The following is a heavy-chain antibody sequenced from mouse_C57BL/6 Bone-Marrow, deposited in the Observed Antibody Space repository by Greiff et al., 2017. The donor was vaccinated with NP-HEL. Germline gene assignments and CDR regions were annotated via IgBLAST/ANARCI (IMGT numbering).Heavy chain of an antibody. V-gene: IGHV5-16*01. Sequence: EVNVVESEGGLVQPGSSMKLSCTASGFTFSDYYMAWVRQVPEKGLEWVANINYDGSSTYYLDSLKSRFIISRDNAKNILYLQMSSLKSEDTATYYCARGGGSAGYYAMDYWGQGTSVTVSS. CDR1: GFTFSDYY. CDR3: ARGGGSAGYYAMDY. J-gene: IGHJ4*01. CDR2: INYDGSST.